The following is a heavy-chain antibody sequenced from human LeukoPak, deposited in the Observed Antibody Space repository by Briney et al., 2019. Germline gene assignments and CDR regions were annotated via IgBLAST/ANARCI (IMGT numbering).Heavy chain of an antibody. V-gene: IGHV4-34*01. CDR3: ARGQSL. CDR2: INHSGST. Sequence: SETLSLTCAVYGGSFSGYYSSWIRQPPGKGLEWIGEINHSGSTNYNPSLKSRVTISVDTSKNQFSLKLSSVTAADTAVYYCARGQSLWGQGTLVTVSS. J-gene: IGHJ4*02. CDR1: GGSFSGYY.